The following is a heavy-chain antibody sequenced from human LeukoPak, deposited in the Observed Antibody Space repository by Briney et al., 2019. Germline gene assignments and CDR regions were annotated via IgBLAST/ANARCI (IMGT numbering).Heavy chain of an antibody. V-gene: IGHV3-30-3*01. CDR3: ARDGALSEGNYCYYYGMDV. J-gene: IGHJ6*02. D-gene: IGHD3-16*01. CDR2: ISYDGSNK. CDR1: GFTFSSYA. Sequence: GGSLRLSCAASGFTFSSYAMHWVRQAPGKGLEWVAVISYDGSNKYYADSVKGRFTISRDNSKNTLYLQMNSLRAEDTAVYYCARDGALSEGNYCYYYGMDVWGQGTTVTVSS.